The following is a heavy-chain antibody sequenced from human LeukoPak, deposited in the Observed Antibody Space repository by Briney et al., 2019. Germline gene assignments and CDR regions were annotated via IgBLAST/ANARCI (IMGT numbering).Heavy chain of an antibody. D-gene: IGHD2-2*01. V-gene: IGHV3-48*03. CDR2: ISSSGTTI. CDR1: GFTFSIYE. CDR3: ARETDSTLFDY. Sequence: GGSLRLSCAASGFTFSIYEMNWVRQAPGKGLEWVSYISSSGTTIYYADSVKGRFTISRDNAKNSLYLQMNSLRAEDTAVFYCARETDSTLFDYWGQGTLVTVSS. J-gene: IGHJ4*02.